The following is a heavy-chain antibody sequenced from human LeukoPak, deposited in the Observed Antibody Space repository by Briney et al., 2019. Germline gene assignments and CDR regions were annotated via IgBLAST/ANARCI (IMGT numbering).Heavy chain of an antibody. CDR2: IWYDGSIA. CDR3: ATESSTIFGVVTQYFQH. Sequence: GGSLRLSCAASGFTFSYYAMHWVRQAPGKGLEWVAIIWYDGSIAYYGDSVKGRFTISRDNSKNTLYLQMNSLRAEDMAVYYCATESSTIFGVVTQYFQHWGQGTLVTVSS. J-gene: IGHJ1*01. V-gene: IGHV3-33*08. D-gene: IGHD3-3*01. CDR1: GFTFSYYA.